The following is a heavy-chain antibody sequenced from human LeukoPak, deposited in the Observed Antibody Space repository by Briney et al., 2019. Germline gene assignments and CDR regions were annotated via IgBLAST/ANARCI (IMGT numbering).Heavy chain of an antibody. Sequence: QPGGSLRVSCAASGFTFSSYGMHWVRQAPGKELEWVAIIRYDGSNKYYADSVKGRFTISRDNSKNTLYLQMNSLRAEDTAVYYCAKTLRELSGGAFDIWGQGTMVTVSS. V-gene: IGHV3-30*02. J-gene: IGHJ3*02. D-gene: IGHD3-16*02. CDR3: AKTLRELSGGAFDI. CDR2: IRYDGSNK. CDR1: GFTFSSYG.